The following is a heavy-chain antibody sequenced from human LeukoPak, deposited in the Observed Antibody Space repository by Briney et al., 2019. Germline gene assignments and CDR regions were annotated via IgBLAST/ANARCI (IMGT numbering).Heavy chain of an antibody. CDR1: GGSISSYY. CDR2: IYYSGST. D-gene: IGHD6-19*01. CDR3: ARFPRGGWYFAADY. J-gene: IGHJ4*02. Sequence: SETLSLTCTVSGGSISSYYWSWIRQPPGKGLEWIGYIYYSGSTNYNPSLKSRVTISVDTSKNQFSLKLSSVTAADTAVYYCARFPRGGWYFAADYWGQGTLVTVSS. V-gene: IGHV4-59*01.